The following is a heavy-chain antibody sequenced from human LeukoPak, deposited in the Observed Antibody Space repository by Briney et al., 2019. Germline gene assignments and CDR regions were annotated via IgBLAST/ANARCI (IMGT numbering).Heavy chain of an antibody. CDR3: ARLSGIAAVRLVP. J-gene: IGHJ4*02. V-gene: IGHV4-38-2*02. Sequence: PSETLSLTCTVSGYSISSGSYWGWIRQPPGKGLEWIGSIYHSGSTYYNPSLKSRVTISVDTSKNQFSLKLSSVTAADTAVYYCARLSGIAAVRLVPWGQGTLVTVSS. CDR1: GYSISSGSY. CDR2: IYHSGST. D-gene: IGHD6-13*01.